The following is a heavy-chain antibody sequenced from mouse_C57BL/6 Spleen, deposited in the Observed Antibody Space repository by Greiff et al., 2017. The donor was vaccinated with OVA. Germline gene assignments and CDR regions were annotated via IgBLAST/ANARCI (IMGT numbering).Heavy chain of an antibody. J-gene: IGHJ2*01. CDR2: IDPSDSET. CDR3: ARRGGGDYGYFDY. D-gene: IGHD2-4*01. CDR1: GYTFTSYW. V-gene: IGHV1-52*01. Sequence: QVQLQQPGAELVRPGSSVKLSCKASGYTFTSYWMHWVKQRPIQGLEWIGNIDPSDSETHYNQKFKDKATLTVDKSSSTAYMQLSSLTSEDSAVYYCARRGGGDYGYFDYWGQGTTLTVSS.